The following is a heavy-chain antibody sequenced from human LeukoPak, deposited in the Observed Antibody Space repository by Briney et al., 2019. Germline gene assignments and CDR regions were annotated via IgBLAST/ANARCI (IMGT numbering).Heavy chain of an antibody. CDR1: GFTFTRYS. CDR3: AKLSRYIVVVVAIPE. V-gene: IGHV3-21*04. D-gene: IGHD2-15*01. Sequence: GGSLRLSCAASGFTFTRYSMNWVRQAPGKGLEWVAAITSTSVYIDYADSVTGRFTISRDNAKDSVFLQMDSLRAEDTAVYYCAKLSRYIVVVVAIPEWGQGTMVTVSS. J-gene: IGHJ3*01. CDR2: ITSTSVYI.